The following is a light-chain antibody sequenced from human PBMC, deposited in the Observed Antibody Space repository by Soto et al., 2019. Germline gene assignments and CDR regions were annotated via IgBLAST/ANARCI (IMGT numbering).Light chain of an antibody. CDR3: QQYGDSPLT. J-gene: IGKJ4*01. CDR2: HAS. V-gene: IGKV3D-20*01. Sequence: EIVLTQSPGTLSLSPAERATLSCGASQTVTSNYLAWYQQKPGLAPRLLIYHASNRATGIPGRFSDSGSGTDFTLTICRLEPEDFAVYYCQQYGDSPLTFGGGTKVEIK. CDR1: QTVTSNY.